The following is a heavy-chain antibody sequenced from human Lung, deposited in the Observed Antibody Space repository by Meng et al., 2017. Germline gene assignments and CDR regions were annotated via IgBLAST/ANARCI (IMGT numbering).Heavy chain of an antibody. J-gene: IGHJ4*02. D-gene: IGHD6-19*01. CDR1: GGSFSGYY. V-gene: IGHV4-34*02. CDR3: VRRTYSSGWYFDY. CDR2: IIDSGST. Sequence: QVQLQPWGEGLLKHSETLSPTGAVYGGSFSGYYWSWIRQPPGEGLEWIGEIIDSGSTNYNPSLKSRVTISVDTSKNQFSLRVTSVTAADRAVYYCVRRTYSSGWYFDYWGQGTLVTVSS.